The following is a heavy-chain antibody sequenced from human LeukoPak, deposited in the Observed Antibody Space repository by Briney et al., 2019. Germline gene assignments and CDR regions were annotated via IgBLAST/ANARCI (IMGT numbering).Heavy chain of an antibody. J-gene: IGHJ1*01. CDR3: ATYAGSYSKYFQH. V-gene: IGHV5-51*01. D-gene: IGHD3-10*01. CDR2: IYPGDSDT. Sequence: PGESLKISCKGSGYSFTNYWISWVRQMPGKGLEWMGIIYPGDSDTRYSPSFQGQVTISADKSISTAYLQWSSLKASDTAMYFCATYAGSYSKYFQHWGPGTLVTVSS. CDR1: GYSFTNYW.